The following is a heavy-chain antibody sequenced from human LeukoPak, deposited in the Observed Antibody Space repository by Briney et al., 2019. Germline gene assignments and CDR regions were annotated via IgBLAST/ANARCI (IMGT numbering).Heavy chain of an antibody. CDR1: GFTFSSYA. V-gene: IGHV3-23*01. D-gene: IGHD3-22*01. J-gene: IGHJ4*02. Sequence: GGSLRLSCAASGFTFSSYAMGWVRQAPGKGLEWVSAISGSGGSTYYADSVKGRFTISRDNSKNTLYLQMNSLRAEDTAVYYCAKERYGSGYYFPFDYWGQGTLVTVSS. CDR2: ISGSGGST. CDR3: AKERYGSGYYFPFDY.